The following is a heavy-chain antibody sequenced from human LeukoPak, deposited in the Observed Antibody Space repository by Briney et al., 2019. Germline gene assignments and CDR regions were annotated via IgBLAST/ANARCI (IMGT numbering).Heavy chain of an antibody. Sequence: PGGSLRLSCAASGFTFSSYAMSWVRQAPGKGLEWVSAISGSGGSTYYADSVKGRFTISRDNSKNTLYLQMNSLRAEDTAVYYCAKRGQEQQLVNRGYYYYYYMDVWGKGTTVTVSS. CDR2: ISGSGGST. CDR3: AKRGQEQQLVNRGYYYYYYMDV. J-gene: IGHJ6*03. V-gene: IGHV3-23*01. D-gene: IGHD6-13*01. CDR1: GFTFSSYA.